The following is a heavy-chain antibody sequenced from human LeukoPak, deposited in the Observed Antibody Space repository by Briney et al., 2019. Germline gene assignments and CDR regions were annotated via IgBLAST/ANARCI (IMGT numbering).Heavy chain of an antibody. Sequence: GGSLRLSCAASGFTFSSYGMHWVRQAPGKGLEYVSAINSNGGSTYYANSVKGRFTISRDNSRGTLYLQMGSLRAEDMAVYYRAREGSYGDSDYWGQGTLVTVSS. CDR2: INSNGGST. CDR1: GFTFSSYG. V-gene: IGHV3-64*01. D-gene: IGHD5-18*01. CDR3: AREGSYGDSDY. J-gene: IGHJ4*02.